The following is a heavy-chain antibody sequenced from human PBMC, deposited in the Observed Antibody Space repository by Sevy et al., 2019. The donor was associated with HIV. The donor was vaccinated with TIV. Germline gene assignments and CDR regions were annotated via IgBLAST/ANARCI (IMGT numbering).Heavy chain of an antibody. Sequence: ASVQVSCKVSGYTLTELSIHWVRQAPGKGLEWMGGFDPEDGEIIYAQKFQGRVTMTEDTSAETGYMELSSLRSDDTAVYYCATSYRIAVADFDYWGQGTQVTVSS. CDR3: ATSYRIAVADFDY. J-gene: IGHJ4*02. CDR2: FDPEDGEI. CDR1: GYTLTELS. V-gene: IGHV1-24*01. D-gene: IGHD6-19*01.